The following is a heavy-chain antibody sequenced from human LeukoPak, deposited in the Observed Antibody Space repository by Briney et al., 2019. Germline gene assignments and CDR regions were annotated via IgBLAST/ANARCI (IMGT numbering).Heavy chain of an antibody. D-gene: IGHD3-22*01. J-gene: IGHJ3*02. Sequence: GGSLRLSCAASGFTFSSYAMHWVRQAPGKGLEWVAVISYDGSNKYYADSVKGRFTISRDNSKNTLYLQMNSLRAEDTAVYYCAKTITMIVVGASDIWGQGTMVTVSS. V-gene: IGHV3-30*04. CDR1: GFTFSSYA. CDR2: ISYDGSNK. CDR3: AKTITMIVVGASDI.